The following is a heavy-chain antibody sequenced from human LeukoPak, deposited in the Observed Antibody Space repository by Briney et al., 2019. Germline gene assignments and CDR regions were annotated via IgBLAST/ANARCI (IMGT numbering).Heavy chain of an antibody. J-gene: IGHJ4*02. CDR3: ARGRIWFGDQYYFDY. D-gene: IGHD3-10*01. Sequence: PSETLSLTCTVSGGSVSSGSYYWSWIRQPPGKGLEWIGYIYYSGSTNYNPSLESRVTISVDTSKNQFSLKLSSVTAADTAVYYCARGRIWFGDQYYFDYWGQGTLVTVSS. V-gene: IGHV4-61*01. CDR1: GGSVSSGSYY. CDR2: IYYSGST.